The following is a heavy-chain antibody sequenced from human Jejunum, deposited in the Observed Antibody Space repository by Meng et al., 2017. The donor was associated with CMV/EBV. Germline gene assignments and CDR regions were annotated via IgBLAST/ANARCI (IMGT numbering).Heavy chain of an antibody. Sequence: GICGVRRAPGRGLEWMGWISAYKGSTNYAQKLQSRVTMTTDTATSTAYMELRSLRSDDTAVYYCAKGAGVVPVARPLFDYFDFWGQGTLVTVSS. V-gene: IGHV1-18*01. CDR3: AKGAGVVPVARPLFDYFDF. J-gene: IGHJ4*02. D-gene: IGHD2-2*02. CDR1: G. CDR2: ISAYKGST.